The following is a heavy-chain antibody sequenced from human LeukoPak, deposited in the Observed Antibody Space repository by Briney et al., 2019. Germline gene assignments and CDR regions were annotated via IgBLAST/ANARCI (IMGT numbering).Heavy chain of an antibody. CDR2: INHSGST. Sequence: SETLSLTCAVYGGSFSGYYWSWIRQPPGKGLEWVGEINHSGSTNYNPSLKSRVTISVDTSKNQFSLKLSSVTAADTAVYYCARVKTYGSGSSLYYFDYWGQGTLVTVSS. CDR1: GGSFSGYY. V-gene: IGHV4-34*01. D-gene: IGHD3-10*01. J-gene: IGHJ4*02. CDR3: ARVKTYGSGSSLYYFDY.